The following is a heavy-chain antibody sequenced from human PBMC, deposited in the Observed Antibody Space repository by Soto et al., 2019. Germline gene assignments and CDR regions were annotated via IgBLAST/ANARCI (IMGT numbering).Heavy chain of an antibody. Sequence: QVQLVQSGAEVKKPGASVKVSCKASGYTFTGYYMHWVRQAPGQGLEWMGWINPNSGGTNYAQKFQGRVTRTRATSFSTAYMELGRLRSDDTPVYYCARVRRVAARSWFDPWGQGTLVTVSS. D-gene: IGHD6-6*01. J-gene: IGHJ5*02. CDR3: ARVRRVAARSWFDP. CDR1: GYTFTGYY. V-gene: IGHV1-2*02. CDR2: INPNSGGT.